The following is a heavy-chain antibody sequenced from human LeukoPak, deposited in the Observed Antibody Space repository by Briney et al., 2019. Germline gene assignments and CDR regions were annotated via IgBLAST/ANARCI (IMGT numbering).Heavy chain of an antibody. CDR3: VREGNELLSKNFDY. Sequence: SVKVSCKASGFTFTGYYIHWVRQAPGQGLEWMGYINPHSGGTNSPQKFQGRVTMTTDTSISAAYMELSSLISDDTAMYYCVREGNELLSKNFDYWGQGTLVTVSS. CDR2: INPHSGGT. V-gene: IGHV1-2*02. CDR1: GFTFTGYY. D-gene: IGHD2-21*02. J-gene: IGHJ4*02.